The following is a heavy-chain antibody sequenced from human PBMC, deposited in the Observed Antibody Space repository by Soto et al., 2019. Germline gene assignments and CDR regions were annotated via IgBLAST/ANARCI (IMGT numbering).Heavy chain of an antibody. CDR2: IYYSGST. V-gene: IGHV4-39*01. J-gene: IGHJ5*02. D-gene: IGHD3-3*01. CDR1: GGSISSSSYY. Sequence: SETLSLTCTVSGGSISSSSYYWGWIRQPPGKGLEWIGSIYYSGSTYYNPSLKSRVTISVDTSKNQFSLKLSSVTAAGTAVYYCARASSGDFWRVDWFDPWGQGTLVTVSS. CDR3: ARASSGDFWRVDWFDP.